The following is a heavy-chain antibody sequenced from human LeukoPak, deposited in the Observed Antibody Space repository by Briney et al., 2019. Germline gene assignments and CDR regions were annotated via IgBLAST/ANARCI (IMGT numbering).Heavy chain of an antibody. Sequence: SETLSLTCTVSGGSIRSSYYYWSWIRQPPGKGLEWIGEINHSGSTNYNPSLKSRVTISVDTSKNQFSLKLSSVTAADTAVYYCARLSPLTGYWGQGTLVTVSS. V-gene: IGHV4-39*07. CDR2: INHSGST. D-gene: IGHD1-14*01. J-gene: IGHJ4*02. CDR3: ARLSPLTGY. CDR1: GGSIRSSYYY.